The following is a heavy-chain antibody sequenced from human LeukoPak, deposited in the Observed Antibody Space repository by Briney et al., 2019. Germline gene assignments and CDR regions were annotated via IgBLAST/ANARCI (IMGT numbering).Heavy chain of an antibody. D-gene: IGHD6-19*01. J-gene: IGHJ6*03. Sequence: PGGSLRLSCAASGFTIMNSAMNWVRQAPGKGLEWVSAINGTAINTDYADSVKCRFTISRDSSKNTLYLQMNSLRVEDTAVYYCLTRSLVAVSGNSYMDVWGKGTTVSVSS. V-gene: IGHV3-23*01. CDR3: LTRSLVAVSGNSYMDV. CDR1: GFTIMNSA. CDR2: INGTAINT.